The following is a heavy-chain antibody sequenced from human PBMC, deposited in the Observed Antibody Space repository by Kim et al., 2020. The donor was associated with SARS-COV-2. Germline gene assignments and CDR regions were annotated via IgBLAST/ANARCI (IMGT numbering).Heavy chain of an antibody. D-gene: IGHD3-10*01. V-gene: IGHV3-74*01. J-gene: IGHJ6*02. CDR3: AKIVPGGYYSYYYYGMDV. Sequence: KGRFTISRDHAKNTLYLQMNSLRAEDTAVYYCAKIVPGGYYSYYYYGMDVWGQGTTVTVSS.